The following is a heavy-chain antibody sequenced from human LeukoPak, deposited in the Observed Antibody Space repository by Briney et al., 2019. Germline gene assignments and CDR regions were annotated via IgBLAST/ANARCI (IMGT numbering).Heavy chain of an antibody. CDR2: IHHSGNT. J-gene: IGHJ4*02. CDR1: GGSISCGVYF. D-gene: IGHD2-2*01. V-gene: IGHV4-31*03. CDR3: ARYCSSTKCPFDY. Sequence: SEPLSLTCTVSGGSISCGVYFWSWIRQHPGKGLEWIGYIHHSGNTYYNPSLKSRVTISLDTSKNQFSLRLSAVTAADTAVYYCARYCSSTKCPFDYWGQGTLVTVSS.